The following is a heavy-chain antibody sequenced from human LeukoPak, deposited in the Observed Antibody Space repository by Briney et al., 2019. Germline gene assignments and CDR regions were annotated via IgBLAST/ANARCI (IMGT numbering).Heavy chain of an antibody. CDR2: ISGSSSYI. V-gene: IGHV3-21*04. Sequence: GGSLRLSCAASGFTFSSCSMNWVRQAPGKGLEWLSSISGSSSYIYYADSVKGRFTISRDNAKNSLYLQMNSLRAEDTAVYYCARVGSSGWFDYWGQGTLVTVSS. CDR3: ARVGSSGWFDY. CDR1: GFTFSSCS. J-gene: IGHJ4*02. D-gene: IGHD6-19*01.